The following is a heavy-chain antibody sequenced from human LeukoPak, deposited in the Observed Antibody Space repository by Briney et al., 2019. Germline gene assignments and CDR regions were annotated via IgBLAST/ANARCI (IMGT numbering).Heavy chain of an antibody. CDR2: IWYDGTNT. CDR3: AKAGFCSDGSCSPRQPPDYYYYMDV. J-gene: IGHJ6*03. V-gene: IGHV3-33*06. Sequence: GGSLRLSCAVSGFTFSSYGMHWVRQAPGKGLEWVALIWYDGTNTFYADSVKGRFIISRDNSKNTLYLQMNSLRAEDTAVYYCAKAGFCSDGSCSPRQPPDYYYYMDVWGKGTTVTVSS. CDR1: GFTFSSYG. D-gene: IGHD2-15*01.